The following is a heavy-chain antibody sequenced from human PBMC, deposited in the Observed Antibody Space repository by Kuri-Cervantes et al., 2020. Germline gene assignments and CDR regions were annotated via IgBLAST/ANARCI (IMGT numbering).Heavy chain of an antibody. CDR3: AKEPYYYNLFDY. V-gene: IGHV3-23*01. CDR1: GFTFSSYA. J-gene: IGHJ4*02. CDR2: ISGSGGST. D-gene: IGHD3-10*01. Sequence: LSLTCAASGFTFSSYAMSWVRQAPGKGLEWVSAISGSGGSTYYADSVKGRFTISRDNSKNTLYLQMNSLRAEDTAVYYCAKEPYYYNLFDYWGQGTLVTVSS.